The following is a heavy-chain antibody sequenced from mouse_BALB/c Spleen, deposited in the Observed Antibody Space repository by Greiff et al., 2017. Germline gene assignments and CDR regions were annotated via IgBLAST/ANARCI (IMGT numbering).Heavy chain of an antibody. CDR2: ISSGSSTI. CDR1: GFTFSSFG. Sequence: EVKVVESGGGLVQPGGSRKLSCAASGFTFSSFGMHWVRQAPEKGLEWVAYISSGSSTIYYADTVKGRFTISRDNPKNTLFLQMTSLRSEDTAMYYCACRAYWGQGTLVTVSA. J-gene: IGHJ3*01. CDR3: ACRAY. V-gene: IGHV5-17*02.